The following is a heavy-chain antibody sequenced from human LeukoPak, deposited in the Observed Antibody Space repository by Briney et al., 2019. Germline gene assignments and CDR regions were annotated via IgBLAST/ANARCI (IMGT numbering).Heavy chain of an antibody. CDR1: GGSISSSSYY. J-gene: IGHJ4*02. V-gene: IGHV4-39*07. CDR2: IYYSGST. Sequence: SETLSLTCTVSGGSISSSSYYWGWIRQPPGKGLEWIGSIYYSGSTNYNPSLKSRVTISVDTSKNQFSLKLSSVTAADTAVYYCASAGYSSSWPFDYWGQGTLVTVSS. D-gene: IGHD6-13*01. CDR3: ASAGYSSSWPFDY.